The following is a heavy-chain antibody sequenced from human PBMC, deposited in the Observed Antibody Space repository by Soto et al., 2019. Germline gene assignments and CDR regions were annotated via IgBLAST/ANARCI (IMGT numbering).Heavy chain of an antibody. CDR3: ARTLAYCSSTSCYHFDY. V-gene: IGHV3-11*01. J-gene: IGHJ4*02. Sequence: GVLRLSCAASGFTFSDYYMSWIRQAPGKGLEWVSYISSSGSTIYYADSVKGRFTISRDNAKNSLYLQMNSLRAEDTAVYYCARTLAYCSSTSCYHFDYWGQETLVAVSS. CDR1: GFTFSDYY. CDR2: ISSSGSTI. D-gene: IGHD2-2*01.